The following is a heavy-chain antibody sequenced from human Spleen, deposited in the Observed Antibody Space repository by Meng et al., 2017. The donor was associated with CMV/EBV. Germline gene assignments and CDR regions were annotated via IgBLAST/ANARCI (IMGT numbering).Heavy chain of an antibody. Sequence: SETLSLTCTVSGASISINTYFWDWIRQPPGKGLEWIGSISYGGSTYYNSSLKSRVRISLDTSKSQLTLKMSSVTAADTAVYYCVKDTIPASSGWLIYGMDVWGQGTTVTVSS. CDR1: GASISINTYF. V-gene: IGHV4-39*06. D-gene: IGHD6-19*01. CDR2: ISYGGST. J-gene: IGHJ6*02. CDR3: VKDTIPASSGWLIYGMDV.